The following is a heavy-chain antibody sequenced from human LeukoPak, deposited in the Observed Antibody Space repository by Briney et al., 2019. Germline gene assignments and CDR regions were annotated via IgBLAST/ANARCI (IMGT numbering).Heavy chain of an antibody. V-gene: IGHV3-53*01. CDR2: IYSDNT. D-gene: IGHD4/OR15-4a*01. Sequence: GGSLRLSCTVSGFTVSSNPMSWVRQAPGKGLEWVSFIYSDNTHYSDSVKGRFTISRDNSKNTLYLQMNSLRAEDTAVYYCARRAGAYSHPCDYWGQGTLVTVSS. J-gene: IGHJ4*02. CDR3: ARRAGAYSHPCDY. CDR1: GFTVSSNP.